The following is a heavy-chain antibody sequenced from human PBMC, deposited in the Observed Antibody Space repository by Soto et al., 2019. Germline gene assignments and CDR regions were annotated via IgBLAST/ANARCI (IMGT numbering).Heavy chain of an antibody. Sequence: EVQLVESGGGLIQPGGSLRLSCAASGFTVSSNYMSWVRQAPGKGLEWGSVIYSGGSTYYADSVKGRFTISRDNSKNTRYLQMNSLRAEDTAVYYCARTTLFRAVAGTEGDYWGQGTLVTVSS. CDR3: ARTTLFRAVAGTEGDY. D-gene: IGHD6-19*01. CDR2: IYSGGST. J-gene: IGHJ4*02. CDR1: GFTVSSNY. V-gene: IGHV3-53*01.